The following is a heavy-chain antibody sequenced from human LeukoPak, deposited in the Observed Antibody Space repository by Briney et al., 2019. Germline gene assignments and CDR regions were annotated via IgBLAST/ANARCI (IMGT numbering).Heavy chain of an antibody. CDR3: ARDRAMVRGVIWWFDP. D-gene: IGHD3-10*01. J-gene: IGHJ5*02. CDR2: IIPILGIA. CDR1: GGTFSSYA. Sequence: ASVKVSCKASGGTFSSYAISWVRQAPGQGLEWMGRIIPILGIANYAQKFQGRVTITRDTSASTAYMELSSLRSEDTAVYYCARDRAMVRGVIWWFDPWGQGTLVTVSS. V-gene: IGHV1-69*04.